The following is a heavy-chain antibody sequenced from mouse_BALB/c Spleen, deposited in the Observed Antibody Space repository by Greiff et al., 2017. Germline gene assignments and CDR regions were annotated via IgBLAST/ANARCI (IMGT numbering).Heavy chain of an antibody. Sequence: QVQLQQSGPGLVQPSQSLSITCTVSGFSLTSYGVHWVRQSPGKGLEWLGVIWSGGSTDYNAAFISRLSISKDNSKSQVFFKMNSLQANDTAIYYCARAYYRYGTHYYAMDYWGQGTSVTVSS. V-gene: IGHV2-2*02. CDR1: GFSLTSYG. D-gene: IGHD2-14*01. CDR2: IWSGGST. J-gene: IGHJ4*01. CDR3: ARAYYRYGTHYYAMDY.